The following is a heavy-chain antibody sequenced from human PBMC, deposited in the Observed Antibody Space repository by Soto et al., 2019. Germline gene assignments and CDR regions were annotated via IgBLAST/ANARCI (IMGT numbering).Heavy chain of an antibody. CDR1: GASVSSGGYY. CDR2: MYSSGTT. CDR3: ARDLWFEELSAGYYYYAIDV. Sequence: PSETLSLTCTVSGASVSSGGYYWSWIRQHPGKGLEWIGYMYSSGTTYYNPSLKSRVTISVDTSKSQLSLKLSSVTAADTVVYYCARDLWFEELSAGYYYYAIDVCGQGTTVTVYS. V-gene: IGHV4-31*03. J-gene: IGHJ6*02. D-gene: IGHD3-10*01.